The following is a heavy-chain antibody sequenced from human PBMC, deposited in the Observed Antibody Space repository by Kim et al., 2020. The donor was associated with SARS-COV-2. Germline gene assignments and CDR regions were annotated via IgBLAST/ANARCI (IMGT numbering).Heavy chain of an antibody. CDR3: ARDGQAMPNPYYFDY. CDR2: INPSGGST. Sequence: ASVKVSCKASGYTFTSYYMHWVRQAPGQGLEWMGIINPSGGSTSYAQKFQGRVTMTRDTSTSTVYMELSSLRSEDTAVYYCARDGQAMPNPYYFDYWGQGTLVTVSS. V-gene: IGHV1-46*01. J-gene: IGHJ4*02. CDR1: GYTFTSYY. D-gene: IGHD2-2*01.